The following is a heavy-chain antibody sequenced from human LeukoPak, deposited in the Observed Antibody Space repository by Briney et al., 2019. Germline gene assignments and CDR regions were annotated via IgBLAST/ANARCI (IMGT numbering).Heavy chain of an antibody. CDR3: AKNGQSGFSFDP. V-gene: IGHV4-34*01. Sequence: PSETLSLTCAVYGGSFSGYYWSWIRQSPGKGLEWIGEGSDIGGTKFNPSLKSRVSTSADTSKNQFSLKLTSMTAADTAVYYCAKNGQSGFSFDPWGQGTLVTVSS. CDR1: GGSFSGYY. CDR2: GSDIGGT. J-gene: IGHJ5*02. D-gene: IGHD3-3*01.